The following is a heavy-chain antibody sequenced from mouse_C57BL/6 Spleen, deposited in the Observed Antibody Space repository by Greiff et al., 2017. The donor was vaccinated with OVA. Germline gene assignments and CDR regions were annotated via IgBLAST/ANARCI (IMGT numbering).Heavy chain of an antibody. CDR3: ASEATMGDYYAMDY. Sequence: QVQLQQSGAELVKPGASVKISCTASGYAFSSYWMNWVKQRPGKGLEWIGQIYPGDGDTNYNGKFKGKATLTADKSSSTAYMQLSRLTSEDSAVYFCASEATMGDYYAMDYWGQGTSVTVSS. D-gene: IGHD2-1*01. CDR2: IYPGDGDT. CDR1: GYAFSSYW. J-gene: IGHJ4*01. V-gene: IGHV1-80*01.